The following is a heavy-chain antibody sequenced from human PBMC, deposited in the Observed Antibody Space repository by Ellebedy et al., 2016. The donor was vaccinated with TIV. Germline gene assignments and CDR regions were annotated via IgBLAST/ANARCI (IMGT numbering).Heavy chain of an antibody. CDR2: INPNSGGT. Sequence: AASVKVCCKAASYTFTGYYLHWLRQAPGQGLEWMGWINPNSGGTNYAQKFQGWVTMTRDTSISTAYMELSRLRSNDTAVYYCARAPSVVFGSGSYRFAPWGQGTLVTVSS. D-gene: IGHD3-10*01. CDR1: SYTFTGYY. J-gene: IGHJ5*02. CDR3: ARAPSVVFGSGSYRFAP. V-gene: IGHV1-2*04.